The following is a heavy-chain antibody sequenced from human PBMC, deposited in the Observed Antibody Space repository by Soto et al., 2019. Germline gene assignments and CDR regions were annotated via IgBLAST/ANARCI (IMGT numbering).Heavy chain of an antibody. CDR3: ARGITMVRGSDPYSFDS. Sequence: HVHLVQSVGEVKKPGSSVKDSCKASAGTLNNYDLGWVRQAPGQGLEWMGGIVPMFGTREYAQRFQGRVTLNAYRSTSTAYMELSSLRAEDTAVYYCARGITMVRGSDPYSFDSWGQGTPVTVSS. CDR1: AGTLNNYD. CDR2: IVPMFGTR. D-gene: IGHD3-10*01. J-gene: IGHJ4*02. V-gene: IGHV1-69*06.